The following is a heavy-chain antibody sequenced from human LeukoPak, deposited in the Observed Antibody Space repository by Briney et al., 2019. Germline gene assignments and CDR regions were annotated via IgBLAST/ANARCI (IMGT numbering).Heavy chain of an antibody. J-gene: IGHJ4*02. CDR2: TYYRSKWFT. D-gene: IGHD2-15*01. CDR1: GDSVSSNRAA. CDR3: ARGGGSLDY. V-gene: IGHV6-1*01. Sequence: SQTPSLTCAISGDSVSSNRAAWNWIRQSPSRGLEWLGRTYYRSKWFTDYAVSVKGRININPDTSKNQFSLQLNSVTPEDTAVYYCARGGGSLDYWGQGTLVTVSS.